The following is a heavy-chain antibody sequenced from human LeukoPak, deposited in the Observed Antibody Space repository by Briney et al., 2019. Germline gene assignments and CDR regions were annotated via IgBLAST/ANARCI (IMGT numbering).Heavy chain of an antibody. J-gene: IGHJ3*02. CDR2: IYPGDSDT. Sequence: GESLKISCKGSGYSFTSYWIGWVRQMPGKGLEWMGIIYPGDSDTRYSPSFQGQVTISAGKSISTAYLQWSSLEASDTAMYYCARPGGSPHDAFDIWGQGTMVTVSS. CDR1: GYSFTSYW. D-gene: IGHD1-1*01. V-gene: IGHV5-51*01. CDR3: ARPGGSPHDAFDI.